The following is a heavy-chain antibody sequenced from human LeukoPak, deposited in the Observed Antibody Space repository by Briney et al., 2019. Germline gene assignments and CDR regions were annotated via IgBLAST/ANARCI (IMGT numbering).Heavy chain of an antibody. Sequence: ASVKVSCKASGGTFSSYAISWVRQAPGQGLEWMGWINPNSGGTNYAQKFQGRVTMTRDTSISTAYMELRSLRSDDTAVYYCARLYSSSWTYYYYYMDVWGKGTTVTVSS. CDR2: INPNSGGT. D-gene: IGHD6-13*01. CDR3: ARLYSSSWTYYYYYMDV. CDR1: GGTFSSYA. J-gene: IGHJ6*03. V-gene: IGHV1-2*02.